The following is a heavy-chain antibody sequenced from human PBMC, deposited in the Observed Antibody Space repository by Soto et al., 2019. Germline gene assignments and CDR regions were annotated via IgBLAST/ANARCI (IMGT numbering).Heavy chain of an antibody. CDR1: GFTFSSYG. Sequence: GGSLRLSCAASGFTFSSYGMHWVRQAPGKGLEWVAVISYDGSNKYYADSGKGGFTISRDNSKNTLYLQMNSLRAEDTAVYYCAKDWHPYITMVRVPIDYWGQGTLVTVSS. V-gene: IGHV3-30*18. CDR3: AKDWHPYITMVRVPIDY. D-gene: IGHD3-10*01. J-gene: IGHJ4*02. CDR2: ISYDGSNK.